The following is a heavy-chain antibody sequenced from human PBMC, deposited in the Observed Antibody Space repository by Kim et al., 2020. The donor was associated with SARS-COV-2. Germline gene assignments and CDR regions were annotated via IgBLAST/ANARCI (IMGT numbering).Heavy chain of an antibody. D-gene: IGHD6-19*01. CDR1: GFTFSSYG. Sequence: GGSLRLSCAASGFTFSSYGMHWVRQAPGKGLEWVAVIWYDGSNKYYADFVKGRFTISRDNSKNTLYLQMNSLRADDTAVYYCARDKRGSGWPSRHSSKGYWGQGTLVTVSS. CDR3: ARDKRGSGWPSRHSSKGY. V-gene: IGHV3-33*01. CDR2: IWYDGSNK. J-gene: IGHJ4*02.